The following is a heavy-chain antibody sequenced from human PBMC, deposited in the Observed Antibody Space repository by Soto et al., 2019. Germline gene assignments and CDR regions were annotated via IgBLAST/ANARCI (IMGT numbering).Heavy chain of an antibody. J-gene: IGHJ5*02. D-gene: IGHD2-21*02. CDR3: VRTARQGAVAPHWFDR. CDR1: GASIRSTDYY. Sequence: SETLSLTCTVSGASIRSTDYYWSWIHQAPGKGLEWIGYVYYTGSTYYNPSLISRLTISVDTSKNQFSLKLTSVTAAETAVYYCVRTARQGAVAPHWFDRWGQGTQVTVSS. V-gene: IGHV4-30-4*01. CDR2: VYYTGST.